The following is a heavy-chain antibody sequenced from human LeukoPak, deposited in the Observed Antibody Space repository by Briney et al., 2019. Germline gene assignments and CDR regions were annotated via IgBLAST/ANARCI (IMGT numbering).Heavy chain of an antibody. CDR2: ITHSGST. J-gene: IGHJ4*02. D-gene: IGHD1-1*01. Sequence: SETLSLTCAFYGVALSGYYWSWRRQPPGKGLEWLGEITHSGSTNYNPSLKSRVTISVDTSKNQFSLKLSSVTAADTAVYYCASWNDIYWGQGTLVTVSS. V-gene: IGHV4-34*01. CDR1: GVALSGYY. CDR3: ASWNDIY.